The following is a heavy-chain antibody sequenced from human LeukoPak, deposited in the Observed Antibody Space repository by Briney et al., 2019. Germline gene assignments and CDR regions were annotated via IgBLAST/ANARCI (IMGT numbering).Heavy chain of an antibody. CDR2: MNPNSGNT. D-gene: IGHD2-2*03. V-gene: IGHV1-8*01. Sequence: ASVKVSCKASGYTLTSYDINWVRQATGQGLEWMGWMNPNSGNTGYAQKFQGRVTMTRNTSISTAYMELSSLRPEDTAVYYCARENGHCSTTSCPFGNWGQGTLVTVSS. CDR1: GYTLTSYD. CDR3: ARENGHCSTTSCPFGN. J-gene: IGHJ4*02.